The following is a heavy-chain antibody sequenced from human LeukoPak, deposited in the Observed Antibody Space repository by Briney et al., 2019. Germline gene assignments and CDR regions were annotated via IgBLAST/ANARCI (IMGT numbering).Heavy chain of an antibody. J-gene: IGHJ4*02. V-gene: IGHV3-30*03. CDR3: ARDSRDFWSGYYFGSLLWDY. CDR1: GFTFSSYG. CDR2: ISYDGSNK. Sequence: GRSLRLSCAASGFTFSSYGMHWVRQAPGKGLEWVAVISYDGSNKYYADSVKGRFTISRDNSKNTLYLQMNSLRAEDTAVYYCARDSRDFWSGYYFGSLLWDYWGQGTLVTVSS. D-gene: IGHD3-3*01.